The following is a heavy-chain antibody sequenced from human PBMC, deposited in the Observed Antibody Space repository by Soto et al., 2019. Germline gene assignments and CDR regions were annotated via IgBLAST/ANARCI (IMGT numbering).Heavy chain of an antibody. J-gene: IGHJ6*02. Sequence: AGGSLRLSCAASGFTFSDYYMSWIRQAPGKGLEWVSYISSSSSYTNYADSVKGRFTISRDNAKNSLYLQMNSLRAEDTAVYYCATLAVAGTYYYGMDVWGQGTTVPVSS. CDR2: ISSSSSYT. V-gene: IGHV3-11*03. CDR1: GFTFSDYY. CDR3: ATLAVAGTYYYGMDV. D-gene: IGHD6-19*01.